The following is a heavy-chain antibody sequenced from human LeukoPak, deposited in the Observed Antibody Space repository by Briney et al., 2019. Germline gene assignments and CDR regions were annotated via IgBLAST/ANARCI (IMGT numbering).Heavy chain of an antibody. CDR3: ARTYDFGVGPPGDAFDN. J-gene: IGHJ3*02. Sequence: GGSLRLSCAASGFTFTMFSMNWLRQAPGKGLEWIAFIRGRSDTTYYADSVQGRFTISRDNAEDSVYLQMNSLRVEDTAVYYCARTYDFGVGPPGDAFDNWGQGTLVTVFS. V-gene: IGHV3-48*01. CDR1: GFTFTMFS. CDR2: IRGRSDTT. D-gene: IGHD3-3*01.